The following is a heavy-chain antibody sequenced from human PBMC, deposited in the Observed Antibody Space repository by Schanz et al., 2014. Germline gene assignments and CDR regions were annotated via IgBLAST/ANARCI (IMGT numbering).Heavy chain of an antibody. J-gene: IGHJ4*02. CDR1: GFSLDIFA. CDR3: ARIGGSVFDY. Sequence: EVHLLESGGGLVEPGGSLRLSCATSGFSLDIFAVSWVRQAPGKGLEWLSVISASGGDTYYADSVKGRFTISRDNSKNTLYLQMNSLRAEDTAVYYCARIGGSVFDYWAQGTLVTVSS. CDR2: ISASGGDT. D-gene: IGHD3-10*01. V-gene: IGHV3-23*01.